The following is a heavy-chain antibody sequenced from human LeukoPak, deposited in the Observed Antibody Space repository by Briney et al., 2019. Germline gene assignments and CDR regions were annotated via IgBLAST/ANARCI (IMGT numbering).Heavy chain of an antibody. Sequence: KPSETLSLTCTVSGGSISSSSYYWGWIRQPPGKGPEWIGSIYYSGSTYYNPSLKSRVTISVDTSKNQFSLKLSSVTAADTAVYYCASTIFGVVIMSFYFDYWGQGTLVTVSS. CDR1: GGSISSSSYY. J-gene: IGHJ4*02. CDR2: IYYSGST. CDR3: ASTIFGVVIMSFYFDY. V-gene: IGHV4-39*01. D-gene: IGHD3-3*01.